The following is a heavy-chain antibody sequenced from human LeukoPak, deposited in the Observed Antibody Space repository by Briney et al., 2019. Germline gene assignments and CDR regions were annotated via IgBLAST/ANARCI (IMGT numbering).Heavy chain of an antibody. CDR2: MNPNSGNT. CDR3: AVGRIVVVPAANGGNFDY. V-gene: IGHV1-8*01. J-gene: IGHJ4*02. Sequence: ASEKASCKASGYTFTSYHINWVRQATGQGLEWMGWMNPNSGNTGYAQKFQGRVTMTRNTSIGTAYMELSSLRSEDTAVYYCAVGRIVVVPAANGGNFDYWGQGTLVTDPS. D-gene: IGHD2-2*01. CDR1: GYTFTSYH.